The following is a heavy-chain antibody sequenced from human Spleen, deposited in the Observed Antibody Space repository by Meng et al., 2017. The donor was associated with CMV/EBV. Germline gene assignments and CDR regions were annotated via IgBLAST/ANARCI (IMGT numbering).Heavy chain of an antibody. D-gene: IGHD6-6*01. J-gene: IGHJ4*02. Sequence: LSLTCAASGFTFSSFGMNWARQAPGKGLEWVSSISSSSSYIYYADSVKGRFTISRDNAQNSLYLQLNSLRADDTAVYYCARDLKYSSSSSYFDYWGQGTLVTVSS. CDR3: ARDLKYSSSSSYFDY. CDR1: GFTFSSFG. V-gene: IGHV3-21*01. CDR2: ISSSSSYI.